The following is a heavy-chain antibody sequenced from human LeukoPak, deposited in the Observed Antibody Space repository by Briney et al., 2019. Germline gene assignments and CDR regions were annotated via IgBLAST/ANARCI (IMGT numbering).Heavy chain of an antibody. CDR2: IYSGGST. Sequence: GGSLRLSCAASGFTVSSNYMSWVRQAPGKGLEWVSVIYSGGSTYYADSVKGRFTISRDNSKDTLYLQMNSLRAEDTAVYYCARIGLEVPAANYWGQGTLVTVSS. J-gene: IGHJ4*02. V-gene: IGHV3-53*01. D-gene: IGHD2-2*01. CDR3: ARIGLEVPAANY. CDR1: GFTVSSNY.